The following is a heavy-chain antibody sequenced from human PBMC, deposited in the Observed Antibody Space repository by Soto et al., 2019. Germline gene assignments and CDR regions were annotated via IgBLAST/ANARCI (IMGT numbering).Heavy chain of an antibody. J-gene: IGHJ3*02. CDR3: ARGVDTAMDDAFDI. Sequence: SETLSLTCTVSGGSISSYYWSWIRQPPGKGLEWIGYIYYSWSTNYNPSLKSRVIISVDTSKNQFSLKLSSVTAADTAVYYCARGVDTAMDDAFDIWGKGTMVTVSS. CDR2: IYYSWST. CDR1: GGSISSYY. V-gene: IGHV4-59*01. D-gene: IGHD5-18*01.